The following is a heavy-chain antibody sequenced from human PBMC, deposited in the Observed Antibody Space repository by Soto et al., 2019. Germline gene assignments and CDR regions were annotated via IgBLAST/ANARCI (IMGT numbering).Heavy chain of an antibody. CDR1: GYTFTGYY. CDR2: INPNSGGT. V-gene: IGHV1-2*04. Sequence: ASVKVSCKASGYTFTGYYMHWVRQAPGQGLEWMGWINPNSGGTNYAQKFQGWVTMTRDTSISTAYMELSRLRSDDTAVYYCARHRGEGSVTFDTWGQGTLVPVSS. J-gene: IGHJ5*02. CDR3: ARHRGEGSVTFDT. D-gene: IGHD3-10*01.